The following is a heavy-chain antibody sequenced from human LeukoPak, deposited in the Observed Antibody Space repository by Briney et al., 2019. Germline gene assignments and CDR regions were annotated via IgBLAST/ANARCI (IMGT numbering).Heavy chain of an antibody. Sequence: GGSLRLSCAASGFTFSSYWMHWVRQAPGKGLVWVSRINSDGSSTSYADSVKGRFTISRDNAKNSLYLQMNSLRAEDTAVYYCARVPYSYGWNYYYMDAWGKGTTVTVSS. CDR2: INSDGSST. CDR1: GFTFSSYW. CDR3: ARVPYSYGWNYYYMDA. V-gene: IGHV3-74*01. D-gene: IGHD5-18*01. J-gene: IGHJ6*03.